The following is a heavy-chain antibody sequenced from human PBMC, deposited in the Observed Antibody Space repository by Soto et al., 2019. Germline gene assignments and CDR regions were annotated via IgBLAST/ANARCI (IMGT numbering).Heavy chain of an antibody. CDR2: LNPNSGDT. Sequence: QVQLVQSGAEVKKPGASVKVSCKASGYTFSSYDINWVRQATGQGLEWMGWLNPNSGDTGYAQKFQGRVTLTRNTSINTXYXXXXXXXXXXTXXXXXXXXXXXWYLYWGQGTLVTVSS. CDR3: XXXXXXWYLY. J-gene: IGHJ4*02. D-gene: IGHD6-13*01. V-gene: IGHV1-8*01. CDR1: GYTFSSYD.